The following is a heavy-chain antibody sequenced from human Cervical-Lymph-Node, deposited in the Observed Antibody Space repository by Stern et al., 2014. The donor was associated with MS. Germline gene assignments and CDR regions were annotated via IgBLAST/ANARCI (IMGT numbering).Heavy chain of an antibody. V-gene: IGHV1-69*01. CDR2: IIPIFGTA. CDR1: GSTFNTYA. D-gene: IGHD4-17*01. J-gene: IGHJ6*02. CDR3: ARPTTVTVGAMDV. Sequence: QVKLVQSGAEVKKPGSSGKVSCRASGSTFNTYAINWVRQAPGQVLEWMGGIIPIFGTANYAQKFQGRVTITADDSTNTVYMELSSLRSEDTAVYYCARPTTVTVGAMDVWGQGTTVTVSS.